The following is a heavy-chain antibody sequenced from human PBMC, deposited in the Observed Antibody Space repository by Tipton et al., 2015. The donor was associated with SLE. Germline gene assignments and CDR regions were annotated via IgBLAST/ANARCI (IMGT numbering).Heavy chain of an antibody. Sequence: SLRLSCAASGFTFSSYAMSWVRQAPGEGLEWVSAISGIGGSTYYADSVKGRFTISRDNSKNTLYLQMNSLRAEDTAVYYCAATFGGVIDSFDYWGQGTLVTVSS. CDR3: AATFGGVIDSFDY. V-gene: IGHV3-23*01. CDR2: ISGIGGST. D-gene: IGHD3-16*02. J-gene: IGHJ4*02. CDR1: GFTFSSYA.